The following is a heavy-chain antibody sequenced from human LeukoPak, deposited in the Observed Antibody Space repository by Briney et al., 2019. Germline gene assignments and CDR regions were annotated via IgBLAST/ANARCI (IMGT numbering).Heavy chain of an antibody. CDR1: GFTFSSYG. J-gene: IGHJ4*02. D-gene: IGHD3-16*01. CDR2: IWYDGSNK. Sequence: GGSLRLSCAASGFTFSSYGMHWVRQAPGKGLEWVAVIWYDGSNKYYADSVKGRFTISRDNSKNTLYLQMNSLRAEDTAVFYCVKDRMMVYDYWGQGTLVTASS. V-gene: IGHV3-33*06. CDR3: VKDRMMVYDY.